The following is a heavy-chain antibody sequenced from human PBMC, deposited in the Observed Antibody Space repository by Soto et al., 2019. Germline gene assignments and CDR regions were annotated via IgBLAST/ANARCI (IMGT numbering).Heavy chain of an antibody. Sequence: EVQLLDSGGGLVQPGGSLRLSCAASGFTFSSSAMSWVRQAPGKGLEWVSAVSGSGGTTYYADSVRGRFTIPRDNSKHTLYLQMNSLRAEDTAIYFCARCTVDTIVTSGWCHYLDPWGQGTLVTVSS. CDR1: GFTFSSSA. D-gene: IGHD6-19*01. V-gene: IGHV3-23*01. J-gene: IGHJ5*02. CDR3: ARCTVDTIVTSGWCHYLDP. CDR2: VSGSGGTT.